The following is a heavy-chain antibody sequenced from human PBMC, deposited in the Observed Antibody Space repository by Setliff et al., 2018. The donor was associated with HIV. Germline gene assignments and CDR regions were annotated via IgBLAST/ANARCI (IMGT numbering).Heavy chain of an antibody. CDR2: IYASGST. V-gene: IGHV4-4*08. CDR3: ASRAGLGYMDV. D-gene: IGHD3-16*01. J-gene: IGHJ6*03. Sequence: PSETLSLTCTVSGGSMSTYYWSWIRQPPGKGLEWIGYIYASGSTNYNPSFKSRVTISVDTSKNQFSLRVNSVTAADTAVYYCASRAGLGYMDVWGKGTTVTVSS. CDR1: GGSMSTYY.